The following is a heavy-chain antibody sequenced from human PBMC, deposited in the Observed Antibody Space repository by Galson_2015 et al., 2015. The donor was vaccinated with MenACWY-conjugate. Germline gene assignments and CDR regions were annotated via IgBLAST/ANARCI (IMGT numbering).Heavy chain of an antibody. V-gene: IGHV1-18*01. CDR3: ARDAGAVAGNYYYYYMDV. J-gene: IGHJ6*03. Sequence: SVKVSCKASGYTFTSYGISWVRQAPGQGLEWMGWISAYNGNTNYAQKLQGRVTMTTDTSTSTAYMELRSLRSDDTAVYYCARDAGAVAGNYYYYYMDVWGKGTPVTVSS. CDR1: GYTFTSYG. D-gene: IGHD6-13*01. CDR2: ISAYNGNT.